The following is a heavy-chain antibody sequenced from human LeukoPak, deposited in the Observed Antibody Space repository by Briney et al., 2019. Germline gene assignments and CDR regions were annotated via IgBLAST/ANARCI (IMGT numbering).Heavy chain of an antibody. CDR3: AYYYGSASYYYFDY. Sequence: SETLSLTCTVSGGSISSGGYYWSWIRQHQGKGLEWIGYIYYSGTTDFNPSLKSRVTISLDTSKNQFSLKLSSVTAADTAVYYCAYYYGSASYYYFDYWGQGTLVTVSS. CDR2: IYYSGTT. D-gene: IGHD3-10*01. J-gene: IGHJ4*02. V-gene: IGHV4-31*03. CDR1: GGSISSGGYY.